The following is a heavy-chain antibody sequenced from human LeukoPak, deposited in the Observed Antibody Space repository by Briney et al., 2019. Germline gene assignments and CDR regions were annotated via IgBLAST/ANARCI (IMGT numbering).Heavy chain of an antibody. D-gene: IGHD3-3*01. Sequence: GGSLRLSCVASGFTFTSYAMSWVRQAPGMGLEWVSGVTSSGGNTYYADSVKGRFTISRDNSKNTLYLQMNSLRAEDTAVYYCAKGERAGRFDPWGQGTLVTVSS. CDR1: GFTFTSYA. CDR2: VTSSGGNT. J-gene: IGHJ5*02. V-gene: IGHV3-23*01. CDR3: AKGERAGRFDP.